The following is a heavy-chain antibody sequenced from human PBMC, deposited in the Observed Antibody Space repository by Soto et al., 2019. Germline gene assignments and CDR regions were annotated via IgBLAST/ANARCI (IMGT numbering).Heavy chain of an antibody. V-gene: IGHV4-39*01. CDR1: GGSISSGGHY. CDR3: ARHLTYCSAGSCYSDFPYYGMDV. Sequence: SETLSLTCTVSGGSISSGGHYWSWIRQHPGKGLEWIGYIYYSGSTYYNPSLKSRVTISVDTSKNQFSLKLSSVTAADTAVYYCARHLTYCSAGSCYSDFPYYGMDVWGQGTTVTVSS. J-gene: IGHJ6*02. D-gene: IGHD2-15*01. CDR2: IYYSGST.